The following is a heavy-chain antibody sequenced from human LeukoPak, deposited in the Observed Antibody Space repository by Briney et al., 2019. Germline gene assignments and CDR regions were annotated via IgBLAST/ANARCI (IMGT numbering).Heavy chain of an antibody. J-gene: IGHJ4*02. CDR3: ARGYSSSWSDY. V-gene: IGHV4-59*11. D-gene: IGHD6-13*01. CDR1: GGSISSHY. Sequence: SETLSLTCTVSGGSISSHYWSWIRQPPGKGLEWIGYIYYSGSTNYNPSLKSRVTISVDTSKNQSSLKLSSVTAADTAVYYCARGYSSSWSDYWGQGTLVTVSS. CDR2: IYYSGST.